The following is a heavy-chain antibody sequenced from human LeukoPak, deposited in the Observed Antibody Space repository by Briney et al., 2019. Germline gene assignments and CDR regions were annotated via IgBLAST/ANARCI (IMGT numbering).Heavy chain of an antibody. CDR2: IKQDGSEK. Sequence: GGSLRLSCAASGVTFWSCWMAWFRQAPGKGLEWVANIKQDGSEKYYVDSVKGRFTISRDNAKNSLYLQMNSLRAEDTAVYYCASISCDYWGQGALVTVSS. J-gene: IGHJ4*02. V-gene: IGHV3-7*02. CDR3: ASISCDY. CDR1: GVTFWSCW. D-gene: IGHD2/OR15-2a*01.